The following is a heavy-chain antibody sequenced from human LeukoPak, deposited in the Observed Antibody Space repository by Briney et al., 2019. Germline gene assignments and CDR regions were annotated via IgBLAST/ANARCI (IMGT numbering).Heavy chain of an antibody. V-gene: IGHV1-18*01. Sequence: ASVKVSCKTSGYTFTSYGINWVRQAPGQGLEWMGRISTYTGNTNYAQKFQGRVTVTTDTSTSSAHMEVRSLRSDDTAVYYCARDGGYGVFFDYWGQGTLVTVSS. CDR1: GYTFTSYG. D-gene: IGHD4-17*01. CDR2: ISTYTGNT. CDR3: ARDGGYGVFFDY. J-gene: IGHJ4*02.